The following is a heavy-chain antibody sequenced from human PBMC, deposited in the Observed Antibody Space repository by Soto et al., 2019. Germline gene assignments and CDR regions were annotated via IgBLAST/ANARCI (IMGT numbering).Heavy chain of an antibody. Sequence: QVQLVQSGPEVKKPGASVKLSCKASGYVFTSFHMHWVRQAPGQGLEWMGLINPSDGRTQYAQKFQGRVTMTSDTSTTTVYMVLNTLRSEGTAVYYCARAGINWLDPWGQGTQLTVSA. V-gene: IGHV1-46*01. J-gene: IGHJ5*02. CDR1: GYVFTSFH. D-gene: IGHD6-13*01. CDR3: ARAGINWLDP. CDR2: INPSDGRT.